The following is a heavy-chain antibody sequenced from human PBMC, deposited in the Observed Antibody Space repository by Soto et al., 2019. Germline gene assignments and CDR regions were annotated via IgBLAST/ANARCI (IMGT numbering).Heavy chain of an antibody. Sequence: GGSLRLYCAASGFTFSSYAMSWVRQAPGKGLEWVSAISGSGGSTYYADSVKGRFTISRDNSKNTLYLQMNSLRAEDTAVYYCAKEYDSSGYYKGYYFDYWGQGTLVTVSS. CDR1: GFTFSSYA. J-gene: IGHJ4*02. D-gene: IGHD3-22*01. V-gene: IGHV3-23*01. CDR2: ISGSGGST. CDR3: AKEYDSSGYYKGYYFDY.